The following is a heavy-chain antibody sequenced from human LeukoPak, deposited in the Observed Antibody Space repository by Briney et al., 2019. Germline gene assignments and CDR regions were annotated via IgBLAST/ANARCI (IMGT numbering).Heavy chain of an antibody. J-gene: IGHJ4*02. CDR2: IYTSGST. V-gene: IGHV4-4*07. CDR3: ARGXAXXDXXXXDY. CDR1: GGSIGSYY. Sequence: SETLSLTCTVSGGSIGSYYWSWIRQPAGKGLEWIGRIYTSGSTNYNPSLKSRVTMSVDTSKNQFSLKLSSVTAADTAVYYCARGXAXXDXXXXDYWGXXTXVTVSS.